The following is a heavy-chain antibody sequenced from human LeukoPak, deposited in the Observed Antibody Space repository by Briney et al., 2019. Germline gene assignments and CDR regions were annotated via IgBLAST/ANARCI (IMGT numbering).Heavy chain of an antibody. D-gene: IGHD3-22*01. V-gene: IGHV3-30*02. J-gene: IGHJ6*03. CDR1: GFIFSSFG. CDR3: ARQMIEGRHYYSMDV. CDR2: IRYDESNK. Sequence: GRSLRLSCAASGFIFSSFGMHWVRQGPGKGLEWVAFIRYDESNKYYADSVKGRFTISRDNSKNTVYLQMNSLRGEDTAVYFCARQMIEGRHYYSMDVWGKGTSVTVSS.